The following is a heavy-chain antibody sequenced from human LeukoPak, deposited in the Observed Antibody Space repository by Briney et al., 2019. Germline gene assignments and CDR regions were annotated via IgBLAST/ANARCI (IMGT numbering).Heavy chain of an antibody. V-gene: IGHV3-30*14. CDR1: GFTFSSYA. D-gene: IGHD1-26*01. CDR3: AISGGYWAWAH. CDR2: ILYDGSNK. Sequence: GRSLRLSCAASGFTFSSYAMHWVRQAPGKGLEWVAVILYDGSNKYYADSVKGRFTISRDNSKNTLYLQMNSLRAEDTAVYYCAISGGYWAWAHWGQGTLVTVSS. J-gene: IGHJ4*02.